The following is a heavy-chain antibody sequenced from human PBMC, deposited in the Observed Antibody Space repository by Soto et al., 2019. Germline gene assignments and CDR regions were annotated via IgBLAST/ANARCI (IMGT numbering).Heavy chain of an antibody. CDR2: IYYSGST. CDR1: GGSISSSSYY. CDR3: AIHFDVDQPSYYSGIHV. D-gene: IGHD3-9*01. V-gene: IGHV4-39*01. J-gene: IGHJ6*02. Sequence: PSETLSLTCTVSGGSISSSSYYWGWIRQPPGKGLEWIGSIYYSGSTYYNPSLKSRVTISVDTSKNQFSLKLSSVTAADTAVYYCAIHFDVDQPSYYSGIHVSALGPTVTGSS.